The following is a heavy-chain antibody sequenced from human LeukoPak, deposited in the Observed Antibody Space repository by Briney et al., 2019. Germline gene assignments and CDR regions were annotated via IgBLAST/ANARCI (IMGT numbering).Heavy chain of an antibody. J-gene: IGHJ4*02. CDR1: GFTFSSYE. Sequence: GGSLRLSCAASGFTFSSYEMNWVRQAPGKGLEWVSAISGSGDSTYYADSVKGRFTISRDNSKDTLYLQMNSLRAEDTAVYYCAKGVVVVAAKYYFDYWGQGTLVTVSS. V-gene: IGHV3-23*01. D-gene: IGHD2-15*01. CDR3: AKGVVVVAAKYYFDY. CDR2: ISGSGDST.